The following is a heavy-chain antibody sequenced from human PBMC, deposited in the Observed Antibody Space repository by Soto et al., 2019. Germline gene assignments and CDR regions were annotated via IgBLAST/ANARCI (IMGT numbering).Heavy chain of an antibody. J-gene: IGHJ5*01. CDR2: ISIYNGNT. CDR1: GYRFTSYG. D-gene: IGHD3-3*01. V-gene: IGHV1-18*01. Sequence: ASVKVSCKASGYRFTSYGINWVRQAPGQGLQWMGWISIYNGNTRYAQNFQGRVTLTRDTSTNTTYMDLRTLTSDDTAVYYCAGEDTIYGVHMMNWFDSWGQGTLVTVSS. CDR3: AGEDTIYGVHMMNWFDS.